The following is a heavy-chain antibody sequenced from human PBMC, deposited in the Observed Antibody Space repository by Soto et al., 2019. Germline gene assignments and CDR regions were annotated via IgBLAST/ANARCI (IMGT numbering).Heavy chain of an antibody. CDR3: AIGYYDILTGTPQNRPFQH. CDR1: GYTFTGYY. D-gene: IGHD3-9*01. CDR2: INPNSGGT. J-gene: IGHJ1*01. V-gene: IGHV1-2*04. Sequence: GASVKVSCKASGYTFTGYYMHWVRQAPGQGLEWMGWINPNSGGTNYAQKFQGWVTMTRDTSISTAYMELSRLRSDDTAVYYCAIGYYDILTGTPQNRPFQHWGQGTLVTVSS.